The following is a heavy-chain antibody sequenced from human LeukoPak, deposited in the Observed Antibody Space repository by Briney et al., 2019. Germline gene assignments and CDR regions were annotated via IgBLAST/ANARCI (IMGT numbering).Heavy chain of an antibody. CDR3: TRETGSYHGNDY. V-gene: IGHV1-2*06. CDR1: VYTFTGYY. J-gene: IGHJ4*02. Sequence: ASVKVSCKASVYTFTGYYMHWVRQAPGQGLEWMGRINPNNGATNYAQKLQGRVTITGDTSISTAYMELSSPRSDDTAVYYCTRETGSYHGNDYWGQGTLVTVSS. CDR2: INPNNGAT. D-gene: IGHD1-26*01.